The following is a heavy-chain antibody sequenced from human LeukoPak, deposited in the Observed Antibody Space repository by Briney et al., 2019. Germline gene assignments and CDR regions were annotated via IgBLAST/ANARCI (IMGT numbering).Heavy chain of an antibody. V-gene: IGHV1-8*01. Sequence: ASVKVSCKASGHTFTSYDINWVRQATGQGLEWMGWMNPNSGNTGYAQKFQGRITITRNTSIGTAYMELSRLRSEGTAVYYCARVTTVVERWFDPWGQGTLVTASS. J-gene: IGHJ5*02. CDR2: MNPNSGNT. CDR1: GHTFTSYD. CDR3: ARVTTVVERWFDP. D-gene: IGHD4-23*01.